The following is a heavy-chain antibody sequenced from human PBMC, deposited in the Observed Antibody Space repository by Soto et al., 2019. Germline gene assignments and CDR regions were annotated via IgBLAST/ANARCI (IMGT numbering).Heavy chain of an antibody. CDR3: ARYTSNYYYGMDV. J-gene: IGHJ6*02. D-gene: IGHD2-2*02. CDR1: GGSISSYY. CDR2: IYYSGIT. Sequence: QVQLQESGPGLVKPSETLSLTCTVSGGSISSYYWSWIRQPPGKGLEWIGYIYYSGITNYNPSLKSRVTVSXDXTKNQFSLKLSSVTAADTAVYYCARYTSNYYYGMDVWGQGTTVTVSS. V-gene: IGHV4-59*01.